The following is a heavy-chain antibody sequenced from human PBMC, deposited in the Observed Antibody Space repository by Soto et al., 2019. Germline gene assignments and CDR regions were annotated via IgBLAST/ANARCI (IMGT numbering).Heavy chain of an antibody. CDR3: ARAQFYSGSGNYHNLMFDP. D-gene: IGHD3-10*01. CDR1: GGSIGGAGYS. V-gene: IGHV4-30-2*01. J-gene: IGHJ5*02. Sequence: PSETLSLTCAVSGGSIGGAGYSWSWIRQPPRGGLDWIGYIYESGTILYNPSLKTRLTISLNWSDKQFSLTLNSVTAADTAVYYCARAQFYSGSGNYHNLMFDPWGQGTLVTVSS. CDR2: IYESGTI.